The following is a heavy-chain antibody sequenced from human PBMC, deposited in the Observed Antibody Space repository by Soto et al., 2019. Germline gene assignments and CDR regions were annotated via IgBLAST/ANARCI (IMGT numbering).Heavy chain of an antibody. V-gene: IGHV4-61*08. Sequence: PSETLSLTCAVSGGSIRTSGYSWGWIRRPPEKGLDRPPEKGLEWIGYIYDSGSTNYNPSLESRLTISVDTSQNQVSLKLSSVTAADTAVYFCARVRPGRGADHADYWGQGTLVTVSS. CDR2: IYDSGST. J-gene: IGHJ4*02. D-gene: IGHD2-15*01. CDR3: ARVRPGRGADHADY. CDR1: GGSIRTSGYS.